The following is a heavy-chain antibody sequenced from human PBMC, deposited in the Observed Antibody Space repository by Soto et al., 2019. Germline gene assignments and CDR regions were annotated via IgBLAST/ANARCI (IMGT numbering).Heavy chain of an antibody. D-gene: IGHD6-19*01. CDR3: ARQGSSGWYGVATYYFDY. CDR2: IHPGGSGT. Sequence: AVKISGKGPRYRVTRYWFAWVRQMPGKGPEWMGSIHPGGSGTRYSPSFQGQVTISADKSISTAYLQWSSLKASDTAMYYCARQGSSGWYGVATYYFDYWGQGTLVTVS. CDR1: RYRVTRYW. V-gene: IGHV5-51*01. J-gene: IGHJ4*02.